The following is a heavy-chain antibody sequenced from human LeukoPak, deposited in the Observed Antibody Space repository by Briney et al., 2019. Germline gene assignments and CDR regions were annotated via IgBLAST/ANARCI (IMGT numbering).Heavy chain of an antibody. J-gene: IGHJ4*02. CDR1: GFTFSSYS. V-gene: IGHV3-48*04. CDR2: ISSASGSI. CDR3: ARLPAYCSSTACYYDY. D-gene: IGHD2-2*01. Sequence: GGSLRLSCAASGFTFSSYSMNWVRQAPGKGLEWVSYISSASGSIYYADSVKGRFTISRDNAKNSLFLQMNSLRADDTAVYYCARLPAYCSSTACYYDYWGQGTLVTVSS.